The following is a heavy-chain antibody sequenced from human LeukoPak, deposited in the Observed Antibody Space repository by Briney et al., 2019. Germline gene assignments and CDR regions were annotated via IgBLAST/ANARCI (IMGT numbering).Heavy chain of an antibody. D-gene: IGHD6-13*01. J-gene: IGHJ5*02. CDR2: INHSGST. Sequence: PSETLSLTCAVYGGSFSGYYWSWIRQPPGKGLEWIGEINHSGSTNYNPSLKSRVTISVDTSKNQFSPKLSSVTAADTAVYYCAQRPGIAAAGTGWFDPWGQGTLVTVSS. CDR3: AQRPGIAAAGTGWFDP. CDR1: GGSFSGYY. V-gene: IGHV4-34*01.